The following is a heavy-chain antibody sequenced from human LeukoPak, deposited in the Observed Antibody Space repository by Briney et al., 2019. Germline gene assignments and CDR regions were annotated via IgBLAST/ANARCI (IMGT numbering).Heavy chain of an antibody. D-gene: IGHD3-10*01. J-gene: IGHJ4*02. CDR1: GGSINNYY. CDR3: ARDGEVGSGSVYDF. V-gene: IGHV4-4*07. CDR2: LHTNGDN. Sequence: PSETLYLTCSVSGGSINNYYWSRIRQTAGKGLEWIARLHTNGDNNYNPSLRNRATLSLDSSKNQCSLKLNSVTAADTAVYYCARDGEVGSGSVYDFWGQGILVAVSS.